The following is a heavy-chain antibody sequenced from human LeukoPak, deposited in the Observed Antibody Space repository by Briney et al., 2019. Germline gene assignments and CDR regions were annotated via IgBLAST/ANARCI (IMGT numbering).Heavy chain of an antibody. V-gene: IGHV3-30-3*01. D-gene: IGHD1-26*01. CDR2: ISDDGSSK. CDR1: GFTSRSYV. J-gene: IGHJ4*02. CDR3: AREWELRLFDY. Sequence: TGGSLRLSCVVSGFTSRSYVTHWVRQAPGKGLEWVAVISDDGSSKDYSDSVRGRVTISRDNSKNTVYLEMNSLRAEDTAVYYCAREWELRLFDYWGQGTLVTVSS.